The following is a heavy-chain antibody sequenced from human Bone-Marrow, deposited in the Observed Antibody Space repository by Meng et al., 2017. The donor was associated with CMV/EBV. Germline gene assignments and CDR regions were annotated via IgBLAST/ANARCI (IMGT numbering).Heavy chain of an antibody. CDR3: ARSDVVTAGNILMLFFDH. CDR1: ISVGLYS. V-gene: IGHV4-30-2*01. J-gene: IGHJ4*02. CDR2: LYHSGST. D-gene: IGHD2-21*02. Sequence: ISVGLYSWSWIRQTPGKGLEWIGYLYHSGSTYYNPSLKSRVTISLDRSKDQFSLRLSSVTAADTAVYYCARSDVVTAGNILMLFFDHWGQGTLVTVSS.